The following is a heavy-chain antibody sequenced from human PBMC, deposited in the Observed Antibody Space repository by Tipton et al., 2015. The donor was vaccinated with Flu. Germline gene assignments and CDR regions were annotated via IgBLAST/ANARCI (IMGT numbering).Heavy chain of an antibody. D-gene: IGHD4-11*01. Sequence: TLSLTCTVSGGSISNGSYYWGWVRQTPGKGLEWIGNIYHTGSTYYNPSLRGRVTILVDRSKNQFSLKLSSVTAADTAVYYCARRDYSNYVSVPKNWFDSWGQGILVTVPS. CDR2: IYHTGST. CDR1: GGSISNGSYY. J-gene: IGHJ5*01. V-gene: IGHV4-39*07. CDR3: ARRDYSNYVSVPKNWFDS.